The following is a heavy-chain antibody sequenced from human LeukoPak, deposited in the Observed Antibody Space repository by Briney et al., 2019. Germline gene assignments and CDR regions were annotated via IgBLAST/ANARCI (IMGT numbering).Heavy chain of an antibody. CDR1: GGSISSSSYY. D-gene: IGHD3-22*01. J-gene: IGHJ3*02. CDR3: ARDVTYYYDSSGYYGGAFDI. CDR2: IYYSGST. Sequence: SETLSLTCTVSGGSISSSSYYWGWIRQPPGKGLEWIGSIYYSGSTYYNPSLKSRVTISVDTSKNQFSLKLSSVTAADTAVYYCARDVTYYYDSSGYYGGAFDIWGQGTMVTVSS. V-gene: IGHV4-39*07.